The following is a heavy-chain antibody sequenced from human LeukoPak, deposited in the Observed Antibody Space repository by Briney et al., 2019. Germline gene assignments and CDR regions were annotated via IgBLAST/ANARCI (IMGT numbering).Heavy chain of an antibody. CDR2: IYYSGST. CDR1: GGSMSSYY. Sequence: QPSETLCLTCTVSGGSMSSYYWSWIRQPPGKGLEWIGYIYYSGSTKYNPSLKSRVTISVDTSKDQFSLKLSSVTAADTAVYYCARGARAGYNLEPFDYWGQGTLVTVSS. CDR3: ARGARAGYNLEPFDY. D-gene: IGHD5-24*01. V-gene: IGHV4-59*08. J-gene: IGHJ4*02.